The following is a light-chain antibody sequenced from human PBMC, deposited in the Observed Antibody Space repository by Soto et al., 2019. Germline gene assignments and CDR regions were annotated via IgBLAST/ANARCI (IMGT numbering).Light chain of an antibody. CDR2: DNT. CDR1: SSNIGNYD. Sequence: QSVLTQPPSVSAAPGQMGTISCSGSSSNIGNYDVSWYQQLPGTAPKLLIYDNTKRPSGIPDRFSGSKSGTSATLGITGLQTGDEAVYYCGTWDSSLSAVVFGGGTKLTVL. J-gene: IGLJ2*01. CDR3: GTWDSSLSAVV. V-gene: IGLV1-51*01.